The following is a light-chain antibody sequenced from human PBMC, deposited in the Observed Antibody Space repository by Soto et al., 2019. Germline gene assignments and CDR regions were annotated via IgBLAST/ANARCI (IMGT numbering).Light chain of an antibody. J-gene: IGKJ1*01. V-gene: IGKV1-5*03. CDR2: QAS. CDR1: QNINVW. Sequence: DIQMTQSPSTLSASIGDRVTITCRASQNINVWLGWYQQKPGKAPKFLIYQASTLQSGVPSRFSGSGSGTEFTPTISSLQPDDFATYYCQQHEAYPRTFGQGTKVEIK. CDR3: QQHEAYPRT.